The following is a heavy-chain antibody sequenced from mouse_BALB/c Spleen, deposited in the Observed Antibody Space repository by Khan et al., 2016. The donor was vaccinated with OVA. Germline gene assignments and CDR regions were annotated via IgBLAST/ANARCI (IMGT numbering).Heavy chain of an antibody. CDR3: ARGGLRGVAMDY. V-gene: IGHV1S56*01. D-gene: IGHD2-4*01. CDR2: IYPGDGST. J-gene: IGHJ4*01. CDR1: GYTFTAYD. Sequence: QVQLQQPGPELVKPGALVKISCKVSGYTFTAYDINWVKQRPGQGLEWIGCIYPGDGSTEYNENFKGTATLTADTSSNTAYMQLRRLTSEKSAVYFCARGGLRGVAMDYWGQGTSVSVSS.